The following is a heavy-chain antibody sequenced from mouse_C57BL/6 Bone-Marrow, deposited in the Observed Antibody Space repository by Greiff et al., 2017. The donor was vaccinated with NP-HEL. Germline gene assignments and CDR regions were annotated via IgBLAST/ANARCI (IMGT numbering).Heavy chain of an antibody. CDR1: GYSITSDY. J-gene: IGHJ4*01. D-gene: IGHD2-2*01. Sequence: EVQLQQSGPGLAKPSQTLSLTCSVTGYSITSDYWNWIRKFPGNKLEYMGYISYSGSTYYNPSLNSRISITRDTSKSQYYLQLNAETTEDTATYYCARSPLWLRRNYYAMDYWGQGTSVTVSS. V-gene: IGHV3-8*01. CDR2: ISYSGST. CDR3: ARSPLWLRRNYYAMDY.